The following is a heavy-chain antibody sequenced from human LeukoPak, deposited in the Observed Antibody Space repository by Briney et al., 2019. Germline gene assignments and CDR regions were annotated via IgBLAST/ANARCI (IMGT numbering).Heavy chain of an antibody. V-gene: IGHV1-69*01. Sequence: ASVKVSCKASGGTFSSYAISWVRQAPGQGLEWMGGIIPIFGTANYAQKFQGRVTITADESTSTAYMELSGLRSEDTAVYYCARDRAEMATTTFDYWGQGTLVTVSS. J-gene: IGHJ4*02. CDR1: GGTFSSYA. D-gene: IGHD5-24*01. CDR3: ARDRAEMATTTFDY. CDR2: IIPIFGTA.